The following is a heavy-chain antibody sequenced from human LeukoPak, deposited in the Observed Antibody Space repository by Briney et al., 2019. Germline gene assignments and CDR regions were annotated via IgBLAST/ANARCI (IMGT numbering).Heavy chain of an antibody. J-gene: IGHJ4*02. D-gene: IGHD3-10*01. CDR3: AKTYGSGSRYYFDY. CDR2: ITGSGDYT. V-gene: IGHV3-23*01. Sequence: GGSLILSCAASGFTFSSYGMTWVRQAPGKGLEWVSGITGSGDYTNYADSVKGRFTISRDNSKNTLYLQMNSLRAEDTAVYYCAKTYGSGSRYYFDYWGQGTLVTVSS. CDR1: GFTFSSYG.